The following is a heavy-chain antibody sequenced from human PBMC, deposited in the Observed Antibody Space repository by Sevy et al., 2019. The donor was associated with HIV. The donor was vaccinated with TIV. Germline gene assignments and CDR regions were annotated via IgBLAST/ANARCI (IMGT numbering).Heavy chain of an antibody. Sequence: GESLKISCRGSGYSFTSHWIGWVRHMPGKGLEWMGIIYPDDSDTRYSPSFQGQVTFSADKSISIAYLQWSSLKASDTAMYYCATSRSGYLDSSGYYIYWGQGTLVTVSS. V-gene: IGHV5-51*01. CDR1: GYSFTSHW. J-gene: IGHJ4*02. CDR2: IYPDDSDT. D-gene: IGHD3-22*01. CDR3: ATSRSGYLDSSGYYIY.